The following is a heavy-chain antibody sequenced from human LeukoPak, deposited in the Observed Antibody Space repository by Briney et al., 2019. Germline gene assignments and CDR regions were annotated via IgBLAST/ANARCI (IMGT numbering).Heavy chain of an antibody. CDR3: ARDSPSGPAAIPHYFDY. CDR2: ISSSSSYI. CDR1: GFTFSSFS. J-gene: IGHJ4*02. Sequence: GGSLRLSCAASGFTFSSFSMNWVRQAPGKGLEWVSSISSSSSYIYYADSVKGRFTISRDNAKNSLYLQMNSLRAEDTAVYYCARDSPSGPAAIPHYFDYWGQGSLVTVSS. D-gene: IGHD2-2*02. V-gene: IGHV3-21*01.